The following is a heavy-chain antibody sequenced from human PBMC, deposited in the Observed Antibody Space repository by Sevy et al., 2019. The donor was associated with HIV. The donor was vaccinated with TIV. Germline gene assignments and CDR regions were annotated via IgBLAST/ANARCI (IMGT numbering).Heavy chain of an antibody. D-gene: IGHD3-16*02. CDR3: ERLSEEVTQTGWFDP. Sequence: GGSLRLSCAASGFTFSSYSMNWVRQAPGKGLEWVSSISSSSCYIYYADSVKGRFTISSDNAKNSLNLQMNSLRAEDTAVYYCERLSEEVTQTGWFDPWGQGTLVTVSS. J-gene: IGHJ5*02. CDR1: GFTFSSYS. V-gene: IGHV3-21*01. CDR2: ISSSSCYI.